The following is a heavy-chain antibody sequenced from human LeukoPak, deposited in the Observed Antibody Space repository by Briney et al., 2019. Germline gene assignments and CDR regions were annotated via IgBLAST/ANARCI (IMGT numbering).Heavy chain of an antibody. CDR3: ARDHRYAFDN. V-gene: IGHV3-48*04. D-gene: IGHD5-12*01. CDR2: VGISSGNT. J-gene: IGHJ4*01. CDR1: GFTFSDYS. Sequence: PGGSLRLSCAASGFTFSDYSMNWVRQAPGKGLEWISYVGISSGNTKYADSVKGRFTISGDSAKNSVFLQMNNLRVEDTAVYYCARDHRYAFDNWGHGTLVTVSS.